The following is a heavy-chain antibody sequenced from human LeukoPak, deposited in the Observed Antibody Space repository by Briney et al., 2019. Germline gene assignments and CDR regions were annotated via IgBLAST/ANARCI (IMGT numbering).Heavy chain of an antibody. D-gene: IGHD6-19*01. CDR3: ATETGYSSGWEFDY. V-gene: IGHV3-53*01. CDR2: IYSGGST. CDR1: GFTVSSNY. J-gene: IGHJ4*02. Sequence: PGGSLRLSCAASGFTVSSNYMSWVRQAPGKGLEWVSVIYSGGSTYYADSVRGRFTISRDNSKNTLYLQMNSLRAEDTAVYYCATETGYSSGWEFDYWGQGTLVTVSS.